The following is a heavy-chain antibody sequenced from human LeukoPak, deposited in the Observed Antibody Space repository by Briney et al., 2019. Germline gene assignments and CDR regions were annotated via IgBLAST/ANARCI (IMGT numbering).Heavy chain of an antibody. D-gene: IGHD3-22*01. CDR2: ISGSDGVT. V-gene: IGHV3-23*01. J-gene: IGHJ4*02. Sequence: PGGSLRLSCAASGLTFSNYAMTWVRQAPGKGLEWVSTISGSDGVTKYTDSVKGRFTISRDNSKNTLYLQMSSLRAEDTAVYYCAKDRNGNGYFFDYWGQGTLVTVSS. CDR1: GLTFSNYA. CDR3: AKDRNGNGYFFDY.